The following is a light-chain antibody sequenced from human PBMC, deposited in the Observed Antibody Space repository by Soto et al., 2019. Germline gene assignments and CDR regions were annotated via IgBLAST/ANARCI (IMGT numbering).Light chain of an antibody. CDR3: QQYNSYSPVT. CDR2: KAS. CDR1: QSISSW. Sequence: DIQMTQSPSTLSASVGDRVTITCRASQSISSWLAWYQQKPGKAPKLLIYKASSLESGVPSRFSGSGSGTEFTLTISSLQPYDFATYYCQQYNSYSPVTFGQGTKVEIK. J-gene: IGKJ1*01. V-gene: IGKV1-5*03.